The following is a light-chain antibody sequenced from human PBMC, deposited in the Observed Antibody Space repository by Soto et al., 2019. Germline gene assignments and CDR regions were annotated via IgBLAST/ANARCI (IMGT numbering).Light chain of an antibody. CDR3: AAWDDSLNGL. J-gene: IGLJ6*01. V-gene: IGLV1-44*01. CDR2: SNN. CDR1: SSNIGSNT. Sequence: QPVLTQPPSASGTPGQRVTISCSGSSSNIGSNTVNWYQQLPGTAPKLLIYSNNQRPSGVPDRFSGSKSGTSASQAISGLQSEDEADYYCAAWDDSLNGLFGSGTQLTVL.